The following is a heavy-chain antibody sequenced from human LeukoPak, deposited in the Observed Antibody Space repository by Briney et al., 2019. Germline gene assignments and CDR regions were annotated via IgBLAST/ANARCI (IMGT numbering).Heavy chain of an antibody. CDR3: ARGQAVVAATPPYWFDY. Sequence: SETLSLTCAVCGGSFSGYYWSWIRQPPGKGLEWIGEINHSGSTNYNPSLKSRVTISVDTSKNQFSLKLSSVTAADTAVYYCARGQAVVAATPPYWFDYWGQGTLVTVSS. D-gene: IGHD2-15*01. CDR2: INHSGST. V-gene: IGHV4-34*01. CDR1: GGSFSGYY. J-gene: IGHJ4*02.